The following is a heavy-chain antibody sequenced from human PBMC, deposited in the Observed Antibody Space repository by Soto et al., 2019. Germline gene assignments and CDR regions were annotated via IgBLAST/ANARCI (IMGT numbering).Heavy chain of an antibody. CDR1: GFTFSSYG. Sequence: QVQLVESGGGVVQPGRSLRLSCAASGFTFSSYGMHWVRQAPGKGLEWVAVIWYDGSNKYYADSVKGRFTISRDNSKNTLYLQMNSLRAEDTAVYYCARDVAYSSGPIDYWAQGTLVTVSS. CDR2: IWYDGSNK. D-gene: IGHD6-19*01. V-gene: IGHV3-33*01. CDR3: ARDVAYSSGPIDY. J-gene: IGHJ4*02.